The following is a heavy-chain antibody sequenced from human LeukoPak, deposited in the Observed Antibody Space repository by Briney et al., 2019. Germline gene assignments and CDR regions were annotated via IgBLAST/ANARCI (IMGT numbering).Heavy chain of an antibody. CDR2: INHSGST. D-gene: IGHD3-22*01. Sequence: QVQLVESGGGLVKPGGSLRLSCAASGFTFSDYYMSWIRQPPGKGLEWIGEINHSGSTNYNPSLKSRVTISVDTSKNQFSLKLSSVTAADTAVYYCARRGGSSGYYSPFDYWGQGTLVTVSS. CDR3: ARRGGSSGYYSPFDY. CDR1: GFTFSDYY. J-gene: IGHJ4*02. V-gene: IGHV4-34*01.